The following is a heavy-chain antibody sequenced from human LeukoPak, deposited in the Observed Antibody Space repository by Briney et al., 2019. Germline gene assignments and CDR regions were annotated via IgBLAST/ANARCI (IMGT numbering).Heavy chain of an antibody. CDR3: ARDKGSSWYDWFDP. D-gene: IGHD6-13*01. CDR2: IYTSGST. V-gene: IGHV4-4*07. CDR1: GGSISTIC. Sequence: PSETLSLTCTVAGGSISTICCGWVRHPDRNWSGWIGRIYTSGSTNYNPSLKSRVTMSVDTSKNQFSLKLSSVTAADTAVYYCARDKGSSWYDWFDPWGQGTLVTVST. J-gene: IGHJ5*02.